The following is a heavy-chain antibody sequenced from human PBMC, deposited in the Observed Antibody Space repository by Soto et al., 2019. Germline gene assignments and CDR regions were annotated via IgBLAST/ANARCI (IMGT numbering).Heavy chain of an antibody. CDR3: ASSIAVADPRGYNYLDV. CDR1: GFTVSSNY. J-gene: IGHJ6*03. Sequence: GGSLRLSCAASGFTVSSNYMSWVRQAPGKGLEWVSVIYSGGSTYYADSLKGRFTISRANSKNTLYLQMNSLRAEDTAVYYCASSIAVADPRGYNYLDVWGKGTPVTVSS. D-gene: IGHD6-19*01. CDR2: IYSGGST. V-gene: IGHV3-66*01.